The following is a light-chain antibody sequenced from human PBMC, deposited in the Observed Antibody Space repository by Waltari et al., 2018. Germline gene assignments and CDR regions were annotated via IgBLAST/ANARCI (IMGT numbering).Light chain of an antibody. CDR3: QHGYGTPRT. V-gene: IGKV1-39*01. J-gene: IGKJ1*01. Sequence: DIQMTQSPSSLSASVGDRVTITYRASENVNNYLNWYQQKPGKAPKLLIYKASTLQSGVPSRFSGSGSGTDYTFTISSLQSEDVATYYCQHGYGTPRTFGQGTKVEIK. CDR1: ENVNNY. CDR2: KAS.